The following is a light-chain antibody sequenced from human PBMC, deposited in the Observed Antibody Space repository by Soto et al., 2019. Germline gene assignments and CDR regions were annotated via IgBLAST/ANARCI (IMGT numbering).Light chain of an antibody. V-gene: IGKV1-27*01. J-gene: IGKJ1*01. CDR1: QGISNY. Sequence: DIQMTQSPSSLSAFVGDRVTITCRASQGISNYLAWYQQKPGKVPKLLIYGASTLQSGVPSRFSGSGSGTDFTLTISSLQPEDVATYYCQKYNIVPWTFVQGTKVDIK. CDR3: QKYNIVPWT. CDR2: GAS.